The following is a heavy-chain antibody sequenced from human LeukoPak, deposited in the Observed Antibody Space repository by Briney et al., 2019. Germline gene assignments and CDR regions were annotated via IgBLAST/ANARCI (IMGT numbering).Heavy chain of an antibody. D-gene: IGHD3-22*01. V-gene: IGHV4-59*12. CDR1: GGSISSYY. CDR3: ARVAGVITHVDY. J-gene: IGHJ4*02. CDR2: IYYSGST. Sequence: PSETLSLTCTVSGGSISSYYWSWIRQPPGKGLEWIGYIYYSGSTNYNPSLKSRVTISVDTSKNQFSLKLSSVTAADTAVYYCARVAGVITHVDYWGQGTLVTVSS.